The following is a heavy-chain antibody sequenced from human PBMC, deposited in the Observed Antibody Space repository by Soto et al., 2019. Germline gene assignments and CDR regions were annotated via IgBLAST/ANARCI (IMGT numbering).Heavy chain of an antibody. V-gene: IGHV3-33*01. CDR3: ARDAWKGNAVADNKWYYYYGMDV. CDR1: GFTFSSYG. CDR2: IWYDGSNK. Sequence: GGSLRLSCAASGFTFSSYGMHWVRQAPGKGLEWVAVIWYDGSNKYYADSVKGRFTISRDNSKNTLYLQMNSLRAEDTAVYYCARDAWKGNAVADNKWYYYYGMDVWGQGTTVTVSS. D-gene: IGHD6-19*01. J-gene: IGHJ6*02.